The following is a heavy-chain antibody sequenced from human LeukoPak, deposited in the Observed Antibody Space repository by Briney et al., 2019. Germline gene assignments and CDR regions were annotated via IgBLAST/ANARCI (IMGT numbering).Heavy chain of an antibody. CDR3: AKDGYYDSSGYLGN. CDR1: GLNSVNYG. J-gene: IGHJ4*02. Sequence: PGGSLRLSCEASGLNSVNYGMSWVRQAPGQGLEWVSGLSGSGSNTYYSDSVKGRFIVSRDNSKNMMYLQMNSLRAEDTAVYYCAKDGYYDSSGYLGNWGQGTLVTVSS. D-gene: IGHD3-22*01. CDR2: LSGSGSNT. V-gene: IGHV3-23*01.